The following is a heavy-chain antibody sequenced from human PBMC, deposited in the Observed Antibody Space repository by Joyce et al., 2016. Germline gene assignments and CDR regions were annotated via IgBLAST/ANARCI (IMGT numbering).Heavy chain of an antibody. J-gene: IGHJ5*02. CDR3: VRDSLRFWKMSWFDP. Sequence: GFIFSDYDMHWVRQAPGKGLAWVAVISYNGKTQNYADSVKGRFTISRDSSKSTLYLQMNRLRTEDTAVYYCVRDSLRFWKMSWFDPWGQGVLATVSS. V-gene: IGHV3-30*04. CDR2: ISYNGKTQ. CDR1: GFIFSDYD. D-gene: IGHD1-1*01.